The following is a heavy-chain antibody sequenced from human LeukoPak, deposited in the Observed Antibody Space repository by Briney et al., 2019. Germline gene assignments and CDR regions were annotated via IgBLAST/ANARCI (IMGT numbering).Heavy chain of an antibody. CDR3: AKHLWRDLLWFGEGYYFGY. V-gene: IGHV3-23*01. CDR2: ISGSGDST. J-gene: IGHJ4*02. Sequence: GGSLRLSCAASGFIFSDYVMSWARQAPGKGLESASVISGSGDSTYYADSVKGRFTISRDNSKNTLYLQMNSLRVEDTAVYYCAKHLWRDLLWFGEGYYFGYWGQGTLVTVSS. D-gene: IGHD3-10*01. CDR1: GFIFSDYV.